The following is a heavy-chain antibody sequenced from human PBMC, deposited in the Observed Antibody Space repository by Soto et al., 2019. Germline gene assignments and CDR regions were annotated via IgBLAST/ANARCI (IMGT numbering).Heavy chain of an antibody. CDR1: GCTCIDHH. CDR2: ARSKANSYTT. Sequence: GGSVRLSCAASGCTCIDHHMDWVRQAPGKGLEWVGRARSKANSYTTAYAAAVKGRFTISRDDSKNSLSLQMNSLKTEDTAVYFCARLMGASFDLWGQGTLVTVSS. CDR3: ARLMGASFDL. V-gene: IGHV3-72*01. J-gene: IGHJ4*02. D-gene: IGHD2-8*01.